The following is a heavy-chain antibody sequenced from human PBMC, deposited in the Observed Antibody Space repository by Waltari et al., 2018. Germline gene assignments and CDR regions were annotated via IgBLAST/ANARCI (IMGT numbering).Heavy chain of an antibody. CDR2: IHGSGRT. J-gene: IGHJ4*02. D-gene: IGHD2-15*01. V-gene: IGHV4-4*02. CDR1: GDSVTNNYW. Sequence: QLQLQESGPGLVKPSGTLSPTCTVSGDSVTNNYWWSWVRQSPGKGLGWLGQIHGSGRTNYNPSFASRITVSIDTSNNQFSLKVTSATAADTAVYYCARDRGRGLYLDSWGRGALLTVS. CDR3: ARDRGRGLYLDS.